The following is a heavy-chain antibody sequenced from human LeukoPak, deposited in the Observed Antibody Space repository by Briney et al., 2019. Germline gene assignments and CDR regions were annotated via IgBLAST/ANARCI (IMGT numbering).Heavy chain of an antibody. D-gene: IGHD2-2*01. CDR2: MYHSGDT. J-gene: IGHJ5*02. V-gene: IGHV4-38-2*02. CDR3: ARSKAHLSTSWYGTWFDP. CDR1: GYSVSSGYY. Sequence: PSETLSLTCTVSGYSVSSGYYWGWIRQPPGKGLEWIGSMYHSGDTHYNPSLKSRVTISVDTSKNQLSLKLSSVTAADTAVYYCARSKAHLSTSWYGTWFDPWGQGTLVTVSS.